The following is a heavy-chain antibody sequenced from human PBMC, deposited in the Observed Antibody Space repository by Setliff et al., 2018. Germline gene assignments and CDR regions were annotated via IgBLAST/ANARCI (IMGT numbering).Heavy chain of an antibody. CDR1: GLPFRSYG. CDR2: IWNDGSQR. CDR3: ARVLAVAFSFDY. D-gene: IGHD6-19*01. J-gene: IGHJ4*02. V-gene: IGHV3-33*01. Sequence: PGGSLRLSCVASGLPFRSYGMHWVRQAPGKGLEWVAVIWNDGSQRYYADTVKGRFTISRDNAKNSLYLQMNSLRAEDTALYYCARVLAVAFSFDYWGQGTLVTVSS.